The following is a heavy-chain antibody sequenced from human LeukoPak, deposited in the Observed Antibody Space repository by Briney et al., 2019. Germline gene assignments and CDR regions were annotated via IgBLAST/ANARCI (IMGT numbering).Heavy chain of an antibody. J-gene: IGHJ6*03. CDR3: ARENYAKGSDKRDIVVVPAAMKGDYYYYMDV. D-gene: IGHD2-2*01. CDR1: GDSVSSNSAA. Sequence: SQNLSLTCAISGDSVSSNSAAWNWIRQSPSRGLEWLGRTYYRSKWYNDYAVSVKSRITINPDTSKNQFSLQLNSVTPEDTAVYYCARENYAKGSDKRDIVVVPAAMKGDYYYYMDVWGKGTTVTISS. CDR2: TYYRSKWYN. V-gene: IGHV6-1*01.